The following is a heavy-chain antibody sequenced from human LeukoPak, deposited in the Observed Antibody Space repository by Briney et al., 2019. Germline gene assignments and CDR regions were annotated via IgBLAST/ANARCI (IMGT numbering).Heavy chain of an antibody. CDR2: IHYDGSNK. CDR3: AKDQGRLGASMADS. D-gene: IGHD1-26*01. V-gene: IGHV3-30*02. CDR1: LLSLSSYG. Sequence: GGSLRLSCAASLLSLSSYGMHWVRQAPGKGLEWLTFIHYDGSNKYYANSVAGRFTISRDNSKNTLYLQMNSLRPEDTAVYYCAKDQGRLGASMADSWGPGTLVTVSS. J-gene: IGHJ4*02.